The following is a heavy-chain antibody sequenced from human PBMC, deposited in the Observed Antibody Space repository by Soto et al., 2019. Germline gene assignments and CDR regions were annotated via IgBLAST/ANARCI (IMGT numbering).Heavy chain of an antibody. CDR2: ISLYSDGT. CDR1: GYTFSNYG. CDR3: ARVGPCAEAWFGP. J-gene: IGHJ5*02. Sequence: QVQLVQSGGEVKRPGASVKVSCKTSGYTFSNYGITWVRQAPGQPLEWLGGISLYSDGTNYAQKFQGRDPMTTDTSTTTAYMELRSLRSDDTAVYYCARVGPCAEAWFGPWGQGTLVTVSS. V-gene: IGHV1-18*01.